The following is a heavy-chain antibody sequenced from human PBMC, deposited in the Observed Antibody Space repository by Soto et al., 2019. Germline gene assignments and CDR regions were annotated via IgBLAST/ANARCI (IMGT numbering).Heavy chain of an antibody. J-gene: IGHJ4*02. V-gene: IGHV1-69*13. CDR1: GGTFSSYA. Sequence: GASVKVSCKASGGTFSSYAISWVRQAPGQGLEWMGGIIPIFGTANYAQKFQGRVTITADESTSTAYMELSSLRSEDTDVYYCARDVGGIAAADPFGYWGQGTLVTVSS. CDR2: IIPIFGTA. D-gene: IGHD6-13*01. CDR3: ARDVGGIAAADPFGY.